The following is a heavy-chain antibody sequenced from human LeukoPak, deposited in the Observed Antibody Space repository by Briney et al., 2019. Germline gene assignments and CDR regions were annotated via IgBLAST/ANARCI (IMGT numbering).Heavy chain of an antibody. J-gene: IGHJ6*02. CDR1: GFTFSSYA. CDR3: ARGITGTFYYYYGMDV. CDR2: ISCDGSNK. V-gene: IGHV3-30-3*01. D-gene: IGHD1-20*01. Sequence: GGSLRLSCAASGFTFSSYAMHWVRQAPGKGLEWVAVISCDGSNKYYADSVKGRFTISRDNSKNTLYLQMNSLRAEDTAVYYCARGITGTFYYYYGMDVWGQGTTVTVSS.